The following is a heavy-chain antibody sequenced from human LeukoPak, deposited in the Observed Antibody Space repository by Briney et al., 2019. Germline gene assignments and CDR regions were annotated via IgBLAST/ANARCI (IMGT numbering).Heavy chain of an antibody. V-gene: IGHV1-69*13. Sequence: SVKVPCKASGDTFSATAISWVRQAPGQGLEWMGGIIPSWGTTNYAEQFQGRVTITADASTTAAYVELSSLTFEDTAVYYCARGVRRETSEFDSWGQGTLVIVSS. CDR2: IIPSWGTT. D-gene: IGHD3-10*02. J-gene: IGHJ4*02. CDR1: GDTFSATA. CDR3: ARGVRRETSEFDS.